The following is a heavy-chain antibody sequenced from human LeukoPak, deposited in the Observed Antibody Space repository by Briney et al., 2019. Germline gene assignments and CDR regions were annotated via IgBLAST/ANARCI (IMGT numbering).Heavy chain of an antibody. CDR3: AKDRRTTVTTGGNAFDI. J-gene: IGHJ3*02. Sequence: PGGSLRLSCAASGFTFSSYAMSWVRQAPGKGLEWVSAISGSGGSTYYADSVKGRFTISRDNSKNTLYLQMNSLRAEDTAVYYCAKDRRTTVTTGGNAFDIWGQGTMVTVSS. CDR1: GFTFSSYA. CDR2: ISGSGGST. D-gene: IGHD4-17*01. V-gene: IGHV3-23*01.